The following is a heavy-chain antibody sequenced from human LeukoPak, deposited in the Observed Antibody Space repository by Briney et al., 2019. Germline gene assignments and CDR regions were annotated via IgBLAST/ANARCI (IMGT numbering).Heavy chain of an antibody. CDR2: INHSGST. V-gene: IGHV4-34*01. J-gene: IGHJ3*02. CDR3: ARASPSGAAAEFLDI. Sequence: PSETLSLTCAVYVESFSGYYWSWIRQPPGKGLECIGEINHSGSTNYNPSLKSRVNISVDKSKNQFSLKLSSVTAADTAVYYCARASPSGAAAEFLDIWGQGTMVSVSS. CDR1: VESFSGYY. D-gene: IGHD6-13*01.